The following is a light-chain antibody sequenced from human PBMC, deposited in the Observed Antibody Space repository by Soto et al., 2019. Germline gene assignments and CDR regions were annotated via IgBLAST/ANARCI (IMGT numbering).Light chain of an antibody. CDR1: NIGSKS. CDR2: DDS. J-gene: IGLJ1*01. CDR3: QVWDSGRDHYV. Sequence: SYELTQPPSVSVAPGQTARITCGGNNIGSKSVHWYQQRPGQAPVLVVYDDSDRPSGIPERFSGSNYGNTATLTISRVEAGDEGEYYCQVWDSGRDHYVFGTGTKVTVL. V-gene: IGLV3-21*02.